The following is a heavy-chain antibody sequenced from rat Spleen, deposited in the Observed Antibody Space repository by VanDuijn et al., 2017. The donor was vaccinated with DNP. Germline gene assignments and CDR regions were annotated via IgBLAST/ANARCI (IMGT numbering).Heavy chain of an antibody. CDR2: ISPSGGGT. J-gene: IGHJ2*01. CDR1: GFSLTSYG. Sequence: VQLKESGPGLVQPSQTLSLTCTVSGFSLTSYGVSWVRQPPGKGLEWVTSISPSGGGTYYRDSVKGRFTISRDNAKSTLYLQMNSLRSEDMATYYCARHGRRVFDYWGQGVMVTVSS. CDR3: ARHGRRVFDY. V-gene: IGHV5-19*01. D-gene: IGHD1-11*01.